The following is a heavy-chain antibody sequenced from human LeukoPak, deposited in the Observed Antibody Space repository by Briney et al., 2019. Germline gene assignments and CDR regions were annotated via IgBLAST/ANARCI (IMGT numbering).Heavy chain of an antibody. CDR2: INQSGST. D-gene: IGHD3-22*01. V-gene: IGHV4-34*01. J-gene: IGHJ4*02. Sequence: SETLSLTCAVYGGSFSGYYWSWIRQPPGKGLEWIGEINQSGSTNYNPSLKSRVTISVDASKKQFSLKLSSVTAADTAVYYCARGPLDYYDSSGYYYFDYWGQGTLVTVSS. CDR1: GGSFSGYY. CDR3: ARGPLDYYDSSGYYYFDY.